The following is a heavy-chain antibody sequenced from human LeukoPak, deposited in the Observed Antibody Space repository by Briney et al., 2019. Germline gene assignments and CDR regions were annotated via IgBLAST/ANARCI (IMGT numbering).Heavy chain of an antibody. CDR3: AKDLVGIFGVVDY. V-gene: IGHV3-30*18. CDR1: GFTFSSYG. Sequence: GGSLRLSCAASGFTFSSYGMHWVRQAPGKGLEWVAVISYDGSNKYYADSVKGRFTISRDNSKNTLYLQMNSLRAEDTAVYYCAKDLVGIFGVVDYWGQGTLVTVSS. CDR2: ISYDGSNK. D-gene: IGHD3-3*01. J-gene: IGHJ4*02.